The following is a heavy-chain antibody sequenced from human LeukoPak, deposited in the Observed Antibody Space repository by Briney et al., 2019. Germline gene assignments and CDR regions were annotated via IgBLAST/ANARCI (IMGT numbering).Heavy chain of an antibody. D-gene: IGHD5-18*01. CDR2: IYTSGST. CDR1: GYSISSGYF. J-gene: IGHJ5*02. CDR3: ARGVDTAMVSGGYNWFEP. Sequence: SETLSLTCAVSGYSISSGYFWGWIRQPPGKGLEWIGRIYTSGSTNYNPSLESRVTVSLDTSRNQFSLNPTSVTAADTAVYYCARGVDTAMVSGGYNWFEPWGQGIEVLVSS. V-gene: IGHV4-38-2*01.